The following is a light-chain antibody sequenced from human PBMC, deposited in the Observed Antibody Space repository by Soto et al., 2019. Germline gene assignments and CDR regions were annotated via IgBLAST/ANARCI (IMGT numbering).Light chain of an antibody. J-gene: IGLJ1*01. Sequence: QSVLTQPASVSGSPRQSITISCTGTYSDVGSYNLVSWCQRHPGKAPKLVIYEVTKRPSGVSDRFSGSKSGNTASLTISGLRAEEGVDYYFFSYAGDGFFVLGTGKKVTLL. CDR3: FSYAGDGFFV. CDR1: YSDVGSYNL. CDR2: EVT. V-gene: IGLV2-23*02.